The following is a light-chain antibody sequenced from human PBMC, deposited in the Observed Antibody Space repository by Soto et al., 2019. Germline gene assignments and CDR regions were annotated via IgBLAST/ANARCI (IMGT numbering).Light chain of an antibody. V-gene: IGKV3-20*01. J-gene: IGKJ1*01. CDR1: QTIANRY. Sequence: EIVLTQSPGTLSLSPGERATLSCRASQTIANRYLAWYQQKPDQAPRLPIYGASCRDTGIPGRFSGSVSGSDFTLSITRPKPEDLAVDYCLQLYTSPRTCGQGNKVEIK. CDR3: LQLYTSPRT. CDR2: GAS.